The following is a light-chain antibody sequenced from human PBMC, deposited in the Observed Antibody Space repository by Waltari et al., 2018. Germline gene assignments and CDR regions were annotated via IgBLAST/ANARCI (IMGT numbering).Light chain of an antibody. J-gene: IGKJ3*01. CDR3: QQRSNWPPFT. Sequence: IVLTQSPATLSLSPGERATLSCRASQSVSSYLAWYQQKPGQAPRLLIYAASNRATGIPARFSGSGSGTDFTLTISSLEPEDFAVYYCQQRSNWPPFTFGPGTKVDIK. CDR1: QSVSSY. V-gene: IGKV3-11*01. CDR2: AAS.